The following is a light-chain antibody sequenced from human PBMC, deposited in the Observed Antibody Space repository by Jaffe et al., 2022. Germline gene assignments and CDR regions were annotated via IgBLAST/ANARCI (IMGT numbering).Light chain of an antibody. CDR3: QQYGNSPQT. CDR1: QIVSTSY. Sequence: EIVLTQSPGTLSLSPGERATLSCRASQIVSTSYLAWYQQKPGQAPRLLIYGASSRATGIPDRFSGSGSGTDFTLTISRLEPEDFAVYYCQQYGNSPQTFGQGTKVEIK. V-gene: IGKV3-20*01. CDR2: GAS. J-gene: IGKJ1*01.